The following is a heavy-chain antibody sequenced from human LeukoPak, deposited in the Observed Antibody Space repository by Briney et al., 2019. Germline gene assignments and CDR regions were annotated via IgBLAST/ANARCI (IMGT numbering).Heavy chain of an antibody. CDR1: GFSFSIYS. D-gene: IGHD3-3*01. J-gene: IGHJ4*02. CDR2: ISSSSGTI. CDR3: ARQRTPDFRIFDY. V-gene: IGHV3-48*02. Sequence: GVSLRLSCAASGFSFSIYSMNWVRQAPGKGLEWVSYISSSSGTIYYADSVKGRFTISRDNAKDSLHLQMNSLTDEDTAVYYCARQRTPDFRIFDYWGQGTLVTVSS.